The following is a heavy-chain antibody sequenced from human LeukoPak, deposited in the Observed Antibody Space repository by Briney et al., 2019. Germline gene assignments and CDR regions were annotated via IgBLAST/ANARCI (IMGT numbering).Heavy chain of an antibody. Sequence: PGGSLRLSCAASGFTFSSYAMHWVRQAPGKGLEWVAVISYDGSNKYYADSVKGRFTISRDNSKNTLYLQMNSLRAEDTAVYYCASGVLLWFGELGTDYWAQGTLVTVFS. CDR2: ISYDGSNK. CDR3: ASGVLLWFGELGTDY. CDR1: GFTFSSYA. D-gene: IGHD3-10*01. V-gene: IGHV3-30*04. J-gene: IGHJ4*02.